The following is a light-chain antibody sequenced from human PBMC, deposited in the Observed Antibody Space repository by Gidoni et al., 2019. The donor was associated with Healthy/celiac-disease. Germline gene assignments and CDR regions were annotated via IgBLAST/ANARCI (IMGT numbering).Light chain of an antibody. CDR2: GAA. J-gene: IGKJ1*01. CDR1: QSVSSSY. CDR3: QQYGSSPTWT. V-gene: IGKV3-20*01. Sequence: EIVLTQSPSTLSLSTGERATLSCRASQSVSSSYLALYQQKPGQAPRLLIYGAASRATGIPDRFSGSGSGTDFTLTISRLEPEDFAVYYCQQYGSSPTWTFXQXTKVEIK.